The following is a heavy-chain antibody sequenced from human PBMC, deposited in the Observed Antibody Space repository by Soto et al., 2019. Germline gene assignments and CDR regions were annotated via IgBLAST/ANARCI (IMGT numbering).Heavy chain of an antibody. CDR3: AHRVLRAVFGLVTTTAIYFDF. Sequence: QITLNESGPTVVKPTETLTLTCTFSGFSLATSGVGVGWVRQSPGKAPEWLAFIYWDDDKRYSTSLKSRLTITKDTSKNQMVLTMANVDPVDTATYYCAHRVLRAVFGLVTTTAIYFDFWGPGTPVGVSS. D-gene: IGHD3-3*01. CDR2: IYWDDDK. CDR1: GFSLATSGVG. V-gene: IGHV2-5*02. J-gene: IGHJ4*02.